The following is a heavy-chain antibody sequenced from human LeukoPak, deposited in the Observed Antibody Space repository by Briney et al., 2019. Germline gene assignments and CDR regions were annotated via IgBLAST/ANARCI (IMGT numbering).Heavy chain of an antibody. CDR1: GGSISGSSYY. V-gene: IGHV4-39*01. CDR2: IFYGGNT. D-gene: IGHD3-10*01. CDR3: ARHRSYYFDY. J-gene: IGHJ4*02. Sequence: SETLSLTCTVSGGSISGSSYYWGWIRQPPGKGLEWIGSIFYGGNTFYNPSLKSRVTISVDTSKNQFSLKVDSVTAADTAVFYCARHRSYYFDYWGQGMLVTVSS.